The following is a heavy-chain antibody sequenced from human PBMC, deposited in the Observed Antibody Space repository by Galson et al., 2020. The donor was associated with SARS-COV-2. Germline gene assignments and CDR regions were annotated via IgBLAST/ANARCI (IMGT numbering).Heavy chain of an antibody. J-gene: IGHJ4*02. CDR2: IDWDEDK. V-gene: IGHV2-70*04. CDR3: ARTWSGVLGYFFAY. D-gene: IGHD3-3*01. Sequence: SGPTLLKPTQTLTLTCTFSGFSLSTSGMSVSWIRQPPGKALEWLARIDWDEDKFYSTSLKTSLTISKDTSNNQVVLTMTNMDPVEPATYYCARTWSGVLGYFFAYWGQGALLTVSS. CDR1: GFSLSTSGMS.